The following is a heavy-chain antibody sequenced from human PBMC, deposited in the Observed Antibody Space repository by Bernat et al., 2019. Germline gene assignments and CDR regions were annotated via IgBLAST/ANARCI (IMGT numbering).Heavy chain of an antibody. Sequence: EVQLVESGGGLVKPGGSLRLSCASSSSGFSNAWMSWVRQAPGKGLEWVGRIKGKTGGETTDYGAPMKGRFSISRDNAQKTLYLQMTGLKSEDTAVYYCTTYLAATPQCFAYWGQGTPVTVSS. V-gene: IGHV3-15*01. CDR1: SSGFSNAW. D-gene: IGHD6-25*01. J-gene: IGHJ4*02. CDR2: IKGKTGGETT. CDR3: TTYLAATPQCFAY.